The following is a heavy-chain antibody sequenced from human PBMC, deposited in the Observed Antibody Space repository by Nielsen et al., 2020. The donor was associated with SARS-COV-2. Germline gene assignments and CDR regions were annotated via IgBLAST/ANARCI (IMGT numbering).Heavy chain of an antibody. Sequence: GESLKISCAASGFTFSGNDVSWVRQAPGRGLEWISYLSSSGSATYYADSVKGRFTISRDDATNSLYLQMNSLRDEDTAVYYCVRGHFDLWGRGTLVTVSS. V-gene: IGHV3-48*02. CDR1: GFTFSGND. J-gene: IGHJ2*01. CDR2: LSSSGSAT. CDR3: VRGHFDL.